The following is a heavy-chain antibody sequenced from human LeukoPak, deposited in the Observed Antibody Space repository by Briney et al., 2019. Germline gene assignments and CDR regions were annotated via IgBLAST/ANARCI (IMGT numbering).Heavy chain of an antibody. CDR1: GGSISSSSYY. CDR2: IYYSGST. J-gene: IGHJ5*02. Sequence: SETLSLTCTVSGGSISSSSYYWGWIRQPPGKGLEWIGSIYYSGSTYYNPSLKSRVTISVDTSKNQFSLKLSSVTAADTAVYYCARESAALNWFDPWGQGTLVTVSS. CDR3: ARESAALNWFDP. D-gene: IGHD6-25*01. V-gene: IGHV4-39*07.